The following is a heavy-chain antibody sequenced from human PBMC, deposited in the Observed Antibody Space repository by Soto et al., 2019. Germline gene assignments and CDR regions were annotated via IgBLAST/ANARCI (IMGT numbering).Heavy chain of an antibody. V-gene: IGHV3-30*04. Sequence: PGGSLRLSCAASGFTFSSYAMHWIRQAPGKGLEWVAVISYDGWNTYYADSVKGRFTISRDNSKNTVYLQMNSLRVEDTALYYCARESEAFDIWGQGTMVTVS. CDR2: ISYDGWNT. CDR1: GFTFSSYA. CDR3: ARESEAFDI. J-gene: IGHJ3*02.